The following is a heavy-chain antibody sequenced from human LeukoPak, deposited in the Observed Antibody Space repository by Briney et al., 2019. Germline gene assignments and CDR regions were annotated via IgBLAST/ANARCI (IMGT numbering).Heavy chain of an antibody. CDR1: GFTFDDYG. V-gene: IGHV3-20*01. Sequence: PGGSLRLSCAASGFTFDDYGMSWVRHAPGKGLESVSGINWNGGSTGYADSVKGRFTISRDNAKNSLYLQMNSLRAEDTALYHCARDDIVVVPAAIGYWGQGTLVTVSS. CDR2: INWNGGST. J-gene: IGHJ4*02. CDR3: ARDDIVVVPAAIGY. D-gene: IGHD2-2*01.